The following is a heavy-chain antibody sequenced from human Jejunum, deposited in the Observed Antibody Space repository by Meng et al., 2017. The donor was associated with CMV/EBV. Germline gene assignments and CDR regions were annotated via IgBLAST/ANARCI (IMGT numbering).Heavy chain of an antibody. D-gene: IGHD2-8*01. Sequence: VGSNYMTWIRQTPERGLEWVSVIYVNGKTEYVESVKGRFTISRDSSKNILYLQMNSLRVEDTAIYYCARSGFPPNGLFPEQRYDPWGQGTLVTVSS. CDR3: ARSGFPPNGLFPEQRYDP. V-gene: IGHV3-53*01. CDR2: IYVNGKT. J-gene: IGHJ5*02. CDR1: VGSNY.